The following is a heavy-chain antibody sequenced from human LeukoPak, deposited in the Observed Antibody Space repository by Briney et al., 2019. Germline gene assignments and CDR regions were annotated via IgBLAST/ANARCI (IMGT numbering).Heavy chain of an antibody. CDR2: INHSGST. CDR3: ASGYYDSTEGAFDI. V-gene: IGHV4-34*01. Sequence: SETLSLTCAVYGGSFSGYYWSWIRQPPGKGLEWIGEINHSGSTNYNPSLKSRVTISVDTSKNQFSLKLSSVTAADTAVYYCASGYYDSTEGAFDIWGQGTMVTVSS. CDR1: GGSFSGYY. J-gene: IGHJ3*02. D-gene: IGHD3-22*01.